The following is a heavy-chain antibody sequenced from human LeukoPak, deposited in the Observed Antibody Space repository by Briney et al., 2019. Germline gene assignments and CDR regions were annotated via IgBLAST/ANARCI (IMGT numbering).Heavy chain of an antibody. CDR3: ADMGRGVDY. J-gene: IGHJ4*02. CDR1: GGSFSGYY. D-gene: IGHD3-10*01. V-gene: IGHV4-34*01. Sequence: SGTLSLTCAVYGGSFSGYYWSWIRQPPGKGLEWIGEIHHSGSNNYNPSLKSRVTISVDTSKNQFSLKLSSVTAADTAVYYCADMGRGVDYWGQGTLVTVSS. CDR2: IHHSGSN.